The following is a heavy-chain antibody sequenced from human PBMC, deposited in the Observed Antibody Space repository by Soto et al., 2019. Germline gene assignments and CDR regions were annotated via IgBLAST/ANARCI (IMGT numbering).Heavy chain of an antibody. Sequence: QVQLVESGGGVVQPGRSLRLSCAASGFTFSSYAMHWVRQAPGKGLEWVAVISYDGSNKYYADSVKGRFTISRDNSKNTLYLQMNSLRAEDTAVYYCAGDRSSSWYGGYYYGMDVWGQGTTVTVSS. CDR2: ISYDGSNK. CDR1: GFTFSSYA. D-gene: IGHD6-13*01. CDR3: AGDRSSSWYGGYYYGMDV. J-gene: IGHJ6*02. V-gene: IGHV3-30-3*01.